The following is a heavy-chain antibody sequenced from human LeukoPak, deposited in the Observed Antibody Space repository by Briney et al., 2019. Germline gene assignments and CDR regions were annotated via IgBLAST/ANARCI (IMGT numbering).Heavy chain of an antibody. CDR1: GGSISSSSYY. D-gene: IGHD6-13*01. J-gene: IGHJ6*02. V-gene: IGHV4-39*01. Sequence: SETLSLTCTVSGGSISSSSYYWGWIRQPPGKGLEWIGSIYYSGSTYYNPSLKSRVTISVDTSKNQFSLKLSSVTAADTAVYYCARQQLAYYYYGMDVWGQGTTVTVSS. CDR3: ARQQLAYYYYGMDV. CDR2: IYYSGST.